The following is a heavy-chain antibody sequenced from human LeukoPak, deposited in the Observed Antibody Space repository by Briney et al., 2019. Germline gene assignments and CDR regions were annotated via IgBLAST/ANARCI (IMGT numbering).Heavy chain of an antibody. J-gene: IGHJ3*01. D-gene: IGHD2-21*02. CDR1: GFTFNKCA. CDR2: ISESGDKT. CDR3: AKGDDGDWSAFDF. V-gene: IGHV3-23*01. Sequence: PGGSLRLSCVVSGFTFNKCAMSWVRQAPGKGLEWVSVISESGDKTLYAGSVRGRFTISRDNSKNTLSLQMNSQRAEDTALYYCAKGDDGDWSAFDFWGQGTMVTVSP.